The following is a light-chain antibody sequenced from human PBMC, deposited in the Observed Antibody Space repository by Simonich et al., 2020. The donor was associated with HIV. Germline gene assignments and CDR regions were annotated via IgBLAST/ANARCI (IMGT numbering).Light chain of an antibody. Sequence: SYELTQPPSVSVSPGQTARITCSGNAFPKQYAFWYPQKPGQAPVLVLYKDSERHSGIPERVSGSSSGTTDKLTISGVQAEDEADYYCQSAASSGTYWVFGGGTKVTVL. CDR2: KDS. J-gene: IGLJ3*02. CDR3: QSAASSGTYWV. CDR1: AFPKQY. V-gene: IGLV3-25*03.